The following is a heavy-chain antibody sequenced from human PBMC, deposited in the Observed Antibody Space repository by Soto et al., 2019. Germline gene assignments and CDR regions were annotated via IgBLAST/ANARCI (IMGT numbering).Heavy chain of an antibody. J-gene: IGHJ5*02. Sequence: SVKVSCKASGGTFSSYAISWVRQAPGQGLEWMGGIIPIFGTANYAQKFQGRVTITADASTSTAYMELSSLKSEDTAVYYCARSGSYYPARNWFGPWGQGTLVTVSS. CDR3: ARSGSYYPARNWFGP. CDR1: GGTFSSYA. V-gene: IGHV1-69*13. CDR2: IIPIFGTA. D-gene: IGHD3-10*01.